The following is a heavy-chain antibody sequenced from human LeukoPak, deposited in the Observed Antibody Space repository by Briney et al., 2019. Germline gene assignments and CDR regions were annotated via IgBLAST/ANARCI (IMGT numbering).Heavy chain of an antibody. CDR1: GVSINNDNYY. Sequence: SETLSLTCSVSGVSINNDNYYWSWIRQPAGKGLEFIGRIYTSGSTNYNPSLKSRVTILVDTSKNQFSLKLNSVTAADTAMYYCAGGPNIDMLFDPWGQGTLVTVSS. J-gene: IGHJ5*02. CDR3: AGGPNIDMLFDP. CDR2: IYTSGST. V-gene: IGHV4-61*02. D-gene: IGHD2/OR15-2a*01.